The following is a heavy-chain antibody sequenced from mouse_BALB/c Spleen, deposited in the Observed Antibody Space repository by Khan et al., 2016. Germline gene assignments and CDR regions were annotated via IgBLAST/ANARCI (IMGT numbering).Heavy chain of an antibody. J-gene: IGHJ2*01. CDR2: ISYSGST. Sequence: EVQLQESGPGLVKPSQSLSLTCTVTGYSITSDYAWNWIRQFPGNKLEWMGYISYSGSTSYNPSLKSRISITRDTSKNQFFLQLNSVTTEDTATYYCAIYSSSYDGYYYLDDWGQGTTLTVSS. CDR3: AIYSSSYDGYYYLDD. CDR1: GYSITSDYA. D-gene: IGHD2-3*01. V-gene: IGHV3-2*02.